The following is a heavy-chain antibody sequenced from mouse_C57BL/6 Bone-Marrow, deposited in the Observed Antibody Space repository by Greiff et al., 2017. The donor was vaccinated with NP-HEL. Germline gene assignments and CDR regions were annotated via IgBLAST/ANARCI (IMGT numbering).Heavy chain of an antibody. CDR2: INPNNGGT. CDR3: ASPYSNYDAMDY. V-gene: IGHV1-26*01. J-gene: IGHJ4*01. Sequence: EVQLQQSGPELVKPGASVKISCKASGYTFTDYYMNWVKQSHGKSLEWIGDINPNNGGTSYNQKFKGKATLTVDKSSSTAYMELRSLTSEDSAVYYCASPYSNYDAMDYWGQGTSVTVSS. CDR1: GYTFTDYY. D-gene: IGHD2-5*01.